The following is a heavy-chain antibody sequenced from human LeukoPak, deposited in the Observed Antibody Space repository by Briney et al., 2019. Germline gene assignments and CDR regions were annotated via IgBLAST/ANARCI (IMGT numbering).Heavy chain of an antibody. D-gene: IGHD3-9*01. CDR1: GGTFSSYA. V-gene: IGHV1-69*01. CDR2: IIPIFGTA. CDR3: ATPLDILTGYYYYYGMDV. J-gene: IGHJ6*04. Sequence: SVKVSCKASGGTFSSYAISWVRQAPGQGLEWMGGIIPIFGTANYAQKFQGRVTITADESTSTAYIELSSLRSEDTAVYYCATPLDILTGYYYYYGMDVWGKGTTVTVSS.